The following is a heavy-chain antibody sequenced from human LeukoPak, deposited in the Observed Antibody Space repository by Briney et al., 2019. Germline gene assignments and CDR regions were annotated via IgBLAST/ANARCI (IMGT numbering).Heavy chain of an antibody. CDR1: GFTFTTAW. V-gene: IGHV3-15*01. D-gene: IGHD6-13*01. Sequence: GGSLRLSCAASGFTFTTAWMSWVRQAPGKGLEWVGRIKSNSDGGTADYAAPVKGRFTISRDDSKNTLYLQMNSLKIEDTAFYYCTTLMWAVAGIIDYWGQGTLVTVSS. CDR3: TTLMWAVAGIIDY. CDR2: IKSNSDGGTA. J-gene: IGHJ4*02.